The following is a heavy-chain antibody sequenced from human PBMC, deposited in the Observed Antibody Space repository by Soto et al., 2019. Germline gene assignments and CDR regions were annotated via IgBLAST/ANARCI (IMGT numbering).Heavy chain of an antibody. CDR2: ISYDGSNK. CDR1: GFTFSSYG. Sequence: QVQLVESGGGVVQPGRSLRLSCAASGFTFSSYGMHWVRPAPGTGLEWVAVISYDGSNKYYADSVKGRFTISRDNSKNTLYLQMNSLRAEDTAVYYCAKDRGFIAAAEAGMDVWGQGTTVTVSS. V-gene: IGHV3-30*18. J-gene: IGHJ6*02. D-gene: IGHD6-13*01. CDR3: AKDRGFIAAAEAGMDV.